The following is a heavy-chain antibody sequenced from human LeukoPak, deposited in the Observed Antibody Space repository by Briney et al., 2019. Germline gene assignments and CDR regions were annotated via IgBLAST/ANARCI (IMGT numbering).Heavy chain of an antibody. CDR2: MNPNSGNT. D-gene: IGHD3-10*01. V-gene: IGHV1-8*03. J-gene: IGHJ5*02. Sequence: ASVKVSCKASGYTFTSYDINWVRQATGQGLEWMGWMNPNSGNTGYAQKFQGRVTITRNTSISTAYMELSSLTSEDTAVYYCARDGSGSYYDRGWFDPWGQGTLVTVSS. CDR1: GYTFTSYD. CDR3: ARDGSGSYYDRGWFDP.